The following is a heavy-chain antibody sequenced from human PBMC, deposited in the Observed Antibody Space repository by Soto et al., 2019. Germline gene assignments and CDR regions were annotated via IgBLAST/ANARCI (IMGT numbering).Heavy chain of an antibody. Sequence: GGSLRLSCAASGFTFSSYGMHWVRQAPGKGLEWVAVISYDGSNKYYADSVKGRFTISRDNSKNTLYLQMNSLRAEDTAVYYCAKDLAYCSGGSCYAFDYWGQGTLVTVSS. J-gene: IGHJ4*02. V-gene: IGHV3-30*18. CDR3: AKDLAYCSGGSCYAFDY. D-gene: IGHD2-15*01. CDR1: GFTFSSYG. CDR2: ISYDGSNK.